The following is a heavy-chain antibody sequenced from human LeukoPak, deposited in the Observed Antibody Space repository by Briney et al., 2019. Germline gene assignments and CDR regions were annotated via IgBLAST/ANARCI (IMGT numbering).Heavy chain of an antibody. D-gene: IGHD2-15*01. CDR1: GFTFRSYW. J-gene: IGHJ4*02. Sequence: PGGSLRLSCAASGFTFRSYWMHRARQAPGKGLVWVSRIKSDGSSITYAESVKGRFTISRDNAKNTLYLQMNSLRAEDTAVYYCARDQLYCSGGICYFDYWGRGTLVTVSS. CDR2: IKSDGSSI. CDR3: ARDQLYCSGGICYFDY. V-gene: IGHV3-74*01.